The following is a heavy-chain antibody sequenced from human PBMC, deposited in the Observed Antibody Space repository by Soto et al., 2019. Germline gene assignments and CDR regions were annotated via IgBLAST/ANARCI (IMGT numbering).Heavy chain of an antibody. CDR3: AKDHLVVAATPYYYYGMDV. D-gene: IGHD2-15*01. Sequence: GSLRLSCAASGFTFSSYAMSWVRQAPGKGLEWVSAISGSGGSTYYADSVKGRFTISRDNSKNTLYLQMNSLRAEDTAVYYCAKDHLVVAATPYYYYGMDVWGQGTTVTVSS. CDR2: ISGSGGST. CDR1: GFTFSSYA. V-gene: IGHV3-23*01. J-gene: IGHJ6*02.